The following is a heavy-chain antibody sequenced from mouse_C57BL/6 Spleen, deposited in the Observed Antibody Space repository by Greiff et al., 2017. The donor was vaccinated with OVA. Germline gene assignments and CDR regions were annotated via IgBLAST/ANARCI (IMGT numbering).Heavy chain of an antibody. Sequence: EVQRVESGGGLVKPGGSLKLSCAASGFTFSDYGMHWVRQAPEQGLEWVAYISSGSSTIYYADTVKGRFPIPRDNAKNTLFLQMTSLMSEDTAIYYCASDYDVAWFAYWGQGTLVTVSA. CDR3: ASDYDVAWFAY. V-gene: IGHV5-17*01. J-gene: IGHJ3*01. CDR2: ISSGSSTI. D-gene: IGHD2-4*01. CDR1: GFTFSDYG.